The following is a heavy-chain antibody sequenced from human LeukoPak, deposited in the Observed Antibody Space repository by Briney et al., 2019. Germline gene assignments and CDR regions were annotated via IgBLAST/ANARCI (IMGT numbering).Heavy chain of an antibody. J-gene: IGHJ5*02. Sequence: GGSLRLSCAASGFTVSSNYMSWVRQAPGKGLEWVSVIYSGGSTYYADSVKGRFTISRDNSKNTLYLQMNRLRAEDTAVYYCARGGSGTPFDPWGQGPLVSVSS. CDR2: IYSGGST. CDR3: ARGGSGTPFDP. D-gene: IGHD6-19*01. V-gene: IGHV3-66*02. CDR1: GFTVSSNY.